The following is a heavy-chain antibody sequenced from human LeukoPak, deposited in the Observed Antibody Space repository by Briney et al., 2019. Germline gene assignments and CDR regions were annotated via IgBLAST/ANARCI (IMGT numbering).Heavy chain of an antibody. V-gene: IGHV1-2*02. D-gene: IGHD5-24*01. J-gene: IGHJ4*02. CDR1: GYTFTGYY. CDR3: VRDRDAYNVGVGLY. Sequence: ASVKVSCKASGYTFTGYYIHWMRQAPGQGLEWMGWINPNSGVTIYAQKFQGRVTSTTDTSINTAYMDLTSLTSDDTAVYSCVRDRDAYNVGVGLYWGQGTLVTVSS. CDR2: INPNSGVT.